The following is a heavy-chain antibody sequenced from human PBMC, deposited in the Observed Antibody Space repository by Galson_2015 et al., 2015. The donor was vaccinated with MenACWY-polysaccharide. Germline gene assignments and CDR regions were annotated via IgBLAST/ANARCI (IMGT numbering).Heavy chain of an antibody. J-gene: IGHJ4*02. V-gene: IGHV3-23*01. CDR2: ISGSGGSI. CDR3: ARARRDTAVAATSAVLLDY. D-gene: IGHD6-19*01. Sequence: SLRLSCAASGFTFSSYAMSWVRQAPGKGLEWVSSISGSGGSIYYADSVKGRFTISRDNSKNTLYLQMNSLRAEDTAVYYCARARRDTAVAATSAVLLDYWGQGILVTVSS. CDR1: GFTFSSYA.